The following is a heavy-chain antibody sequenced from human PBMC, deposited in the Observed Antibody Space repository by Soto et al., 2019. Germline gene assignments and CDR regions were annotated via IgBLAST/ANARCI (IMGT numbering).Heavy chain of an antibody. Sequence: SLRLSCAASGFTFSSYAMHWVRQAPGKGLEWVAVISYDGSNKYYADSVKGRFTISRDNSKNTLYLQMNSLRAEDTAVYYCARDRGLGRDDAFDIWGQGTMVTVSS. CDR3: ARDRGLGRDDAFDI. D-gene: IGHD3-16*01. CDR1: GFTFSSYA. V-gene: IGHV3-30-3*01. J-gene: IGHJ3*02. CDR2: ISYDGSNK.